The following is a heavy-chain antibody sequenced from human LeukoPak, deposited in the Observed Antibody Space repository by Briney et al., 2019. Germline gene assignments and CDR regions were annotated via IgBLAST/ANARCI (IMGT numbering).Heavy chain of an antibody. CDR2: INPNSGGT. CDR3: ARDRTYSSGWYGPYYYYYGMDV. J-gene: IGHJ6*02. Sequence: ASVKVSCKASGYTFTGYYMHWVRQAPGQGLEWMGWINPNSGGTNYAQKFQGWVTMTRDTSISTAYMELSRLRSDDTAVCYCARDRTYSSGWYGPYYYYYGMDVWGQGTTVTVSS. CDR1: GYTFTGYY. D-gene: IGHD6-19*01. V-gene: IGHV1-2*04.